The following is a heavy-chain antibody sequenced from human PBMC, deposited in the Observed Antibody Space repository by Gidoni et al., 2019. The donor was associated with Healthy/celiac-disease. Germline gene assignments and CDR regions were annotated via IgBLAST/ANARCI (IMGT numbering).Heavy chain of an antibody. V-gene: IGHV4-39*07. J-gene: IGHJ4*02. Sequence: QLQLQESGPALVKPSETLSLSCTVPGGSISSSSYYWGWIRQPPGKGLEWIGSIYYSGSTYYNPSLKSRVTISVDTSKNQFSLKLSSVTAADTAVYYCAREPGGGYRQFDYWGQGTLVTVSS. CDR2: IYYSGST. D-gene: IGHD3-22*01. CDR3: AREPGGGYRQFDY. CDR1: GGSISSSSYY.